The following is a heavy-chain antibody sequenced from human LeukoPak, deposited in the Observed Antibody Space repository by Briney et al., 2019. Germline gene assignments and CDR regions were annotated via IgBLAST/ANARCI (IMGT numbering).Heavy chain of an antibody. CDR3: AKTLNDYGDHIDY. V-gene: IGHV3-23*01. Sequence: GGSLRLSCAASGFTFSRYAMSWVRQAPGKGLEWVSAISGSGVRTQYADSVKGRFTISRDNSKNTLYLQLNSLRGEDTAAYYCAKTLNDYGDHIDYWGQGTLVTVSS. D-gene: IGHD4-17*01. CDR2: ISGSGVRT. J-gene: IGHJ4*02. CDR1: GFTFSRYA.